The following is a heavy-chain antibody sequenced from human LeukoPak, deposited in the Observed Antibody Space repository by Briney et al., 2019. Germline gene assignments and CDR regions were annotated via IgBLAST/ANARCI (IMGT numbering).Heavy chain of an antibody. J-gene: IGHJ4*02. CDR3: ARHRSSWLIDY. D-gene: IGHD6-6*01. CDR2: ISDSGGNT. Sequence: PGGSLRLSCAASGFTFNTYATSWVRQAPWERLQWVSGISDSGGNTYYADSVRGRFTISRDNSKDTLYLQMNSLRAEGTAVYYCARHRSSWLIDYWGQGTLVTVSS. V-gene: IGHV3-23*01. CDR1: GFTFNTYA.